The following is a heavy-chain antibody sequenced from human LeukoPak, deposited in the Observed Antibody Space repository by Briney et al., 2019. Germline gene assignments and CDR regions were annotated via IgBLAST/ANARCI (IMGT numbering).Heavy chain of an antibody. J-gene: IGHJ4*02. CDR2: IRFDGSDK. V-gene: IGHV3-30*02. D-gene: IGHD3-22*01. CDR3: AKDGGYYDHFDY. Sequence: GGSLRLSCAASGFTFRTYGMHWVRQAPGKGLEWVAFIRFDGSDKYYADSVKGRFTISRDNAKNSLYLQMNSLRAEDTALYYCAKDGGYYDHFDYWGQGTLVTVSS. CDR1: GFTFRTYG.